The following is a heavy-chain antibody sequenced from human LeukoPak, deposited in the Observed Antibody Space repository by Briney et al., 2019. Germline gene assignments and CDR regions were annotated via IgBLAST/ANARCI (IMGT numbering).Heavy chain of an antibody. V-gene: IGHV3-21*01. CDR2: ISSSSSYI. Sequence: GGSLRLSCAASGFTFSSYSMNWVRQAPGKGLEWVSSISSSSSYIYYADSVKGRFTISRDNAKNSLYLQMNSLRAEDTAVYYCARGAISYDSSGYAADWGQGTLVTVSS. D-gene: IGHD3-22*01. CDR3: ARGAISYDSSGYAAD. CDR1: GFTFSSYS. J-gene: IGHJ4*02.